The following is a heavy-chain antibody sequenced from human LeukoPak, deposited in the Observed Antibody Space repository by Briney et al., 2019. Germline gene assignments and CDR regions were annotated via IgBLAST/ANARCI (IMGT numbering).Heavy chain of an antibody. CDR2: IYPGDSDT. J-gene: IGHJ4*02. D-gene: IGHD3-16*01. CDR3: AKDPRRVARNPLGDDY. CDR1: GYSFTNYW. Sequence: GESLKISCKGSGYSFTNYWIGWVRQMPGKGLEWMGIIYPGDSDTRSSPSFQGQVTISADKSITTAYLQWSSLRAEDTAVYYCAKDPRRVARNPLGDDYWGQGTLVTVSS. V-gene: IGHV5-51*01.